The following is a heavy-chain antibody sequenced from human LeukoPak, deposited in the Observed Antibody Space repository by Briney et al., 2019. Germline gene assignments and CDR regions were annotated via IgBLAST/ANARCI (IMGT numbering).Heavy chain of an antibody. D-gene: IGHD3-9*01. CDR1: GFSFSSYS. V-gene: IGHV3-21*01. J-gene: IGHJ4*02. CDR2: ICSSSTYI. CDR3: ARDFYLDYDVLTGYYDQ. Sequence: GGSLRLSCSASGFSFSSYSMTWVRQAPGKGLEWVSCICSSSTYIYFADSVKGRFTISRDNSKNSLYLQMNSLRAEDTAVYFCARDFYLDYDVLTGYYDQWGRGTLVTVSS.